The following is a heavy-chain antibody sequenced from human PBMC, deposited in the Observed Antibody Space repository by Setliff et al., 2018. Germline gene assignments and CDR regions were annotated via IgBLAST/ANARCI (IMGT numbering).Heavy chain of an antibody. CDR2: ISSSSGLI. CDR3: VREDFSNNGRAFNY. CDR1: GFTFSTYA. D-gene: IGHD4-4*01. Sequence: ETLSLSCAASGFTFSTYAMNWLRQAPGKGLEWVSYISSSSGLIYYADSVKGRFTISRDNAQKSLYLQMTSLRAEDTAVYYCVREDFSNNGRAFNYWGQGTLVTVSS. J-gene: IGHJ4*02. V-gene: IGHV3-21*05.